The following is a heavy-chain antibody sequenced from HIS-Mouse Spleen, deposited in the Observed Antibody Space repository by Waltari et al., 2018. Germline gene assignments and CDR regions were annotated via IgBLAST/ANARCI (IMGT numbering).Heavy chain of an antibody. CDR2: RKKVGSEK. CDR1: GFTFSSYW. J-gene: IGHJ4*02. CDR3: ARDMGRLFGVVIPHFDY. D-gene: IGHD3-3*01. V-gene: IGHV3-7*01. Sequence: EVQLVESGGGLVQPGGSLRLSCAASGFTFSSYWMSWVRQAPGRGVEWVANRKKVGSEKYYVDSGKGRFTISRDNAKNSLYLQMNSLRAEDTAVYYCARDMGRLFGVVIPHFDYWGQGTLVTVSS.